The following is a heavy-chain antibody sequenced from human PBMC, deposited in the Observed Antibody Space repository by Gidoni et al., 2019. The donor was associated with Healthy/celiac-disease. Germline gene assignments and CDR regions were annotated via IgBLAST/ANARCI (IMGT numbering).Heavy chain of an antibody. J-gene: IGHJ4*02. V-gene: IGHV1-69*01. Sequence: LEWMGGIIPIFGTANYAQKFLGRVTITADESTSTAYMELSSLRSEDTAVYYCARDPDYYDSSGYYYGLDYWGQGTLVTVSS. CDR3: ARDPDYYDSSGYYYGLDY. D-gene: IGHD3-22*01. CDR2: IIPIFGTA.